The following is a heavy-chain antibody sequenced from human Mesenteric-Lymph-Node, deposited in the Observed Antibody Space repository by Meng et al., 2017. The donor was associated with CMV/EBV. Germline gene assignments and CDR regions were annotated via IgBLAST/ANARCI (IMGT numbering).Heavy chain of an antibody. CDR1: GFTFSSYA. Sequence: GESLKISCAASGFTFSSYAMSWVRQAPGKGLEWVSHISSSSTTIYYADSVKGRFTISRDNAKNSLYLQMNSLRAEDTAVYYCARLRGGGCSSTTCSNAFDIWGQGTMVTVSS. CDR3: ARLRGGGCSSTTCSNAFDI. V-gene: IGHV3-48*04. CDR2: ISSSSTTI. D-gene: IGHD2-2*01. J-gene: IGHJ3*02.